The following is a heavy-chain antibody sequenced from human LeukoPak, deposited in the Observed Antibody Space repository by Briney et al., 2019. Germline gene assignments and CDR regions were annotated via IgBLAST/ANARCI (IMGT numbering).Heavy chain of an antibody. CDR2: ISDTGDST. Sequence: PGGSLRLSCAASGFTFSNYGMSWVRQAPGKGLEWVSAISDTGDSTYYADSVKGRFTISRDNSKNTLYLQMNSLRAEDTAVYYCAKIWTEYFQHWGQGTLVTVSS. CDR3: AKIWTEYFQH. V-gene: IGHV3-23*01. J-gene: IGHJ1*01. D-gene: IGHD3-3*01. CDR1: GFTFSNYG.